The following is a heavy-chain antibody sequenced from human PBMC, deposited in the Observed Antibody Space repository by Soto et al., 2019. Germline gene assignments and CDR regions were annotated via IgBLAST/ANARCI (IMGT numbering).Heavy chain of an antibody. Sequence: SETLSLTCTVSGGSISSYYWSWIRQPPGKGLEWIGYIYYSGSTNYNPSLKSRVTISVDTSKNQFSLKLSSVTAADTAVYYCARHAPYGDYYFDYWGQGTLVTVSS. CDR2: IYYSGST. J-gene: IGHJ4*02. D-gene: IGHD4-17*01. V-gene: IGHV4-59*08. CDR1: GGSISSYY. CDR3: ARHAPYGDYYFDY.